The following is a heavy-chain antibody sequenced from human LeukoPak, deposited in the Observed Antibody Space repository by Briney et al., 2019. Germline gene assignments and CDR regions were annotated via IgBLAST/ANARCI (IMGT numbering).Heavy chain of an antibody. CDR2: IKQDGSDK. J-gene: IGHJ4*02. CDR3: ARTSYDFWRGYYFDY. V-gene: IGHV3-7*01. Sequence: GGSLRLSCAASGFSFSSYWMSWVRQAPGKGLEWVANIKQDGSDKYYVDSVKGRFTISRDDAKNSLFLQMNSLRAEDTAVYYCARTSYDFWRGYYFDYWGQGTLVTVSS. CDR1: GFSFSSYW. D-gene: IGHD3-3*01.